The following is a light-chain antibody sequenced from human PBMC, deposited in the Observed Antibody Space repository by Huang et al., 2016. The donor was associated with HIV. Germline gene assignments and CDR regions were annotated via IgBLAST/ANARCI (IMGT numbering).Light chain of an antibody. V-gene: IGKV3-15*01. CDR2: GVS. Sequence: EIVMTQSPATLSVSPGERATLSCRASQSISNNLAWYQQKLGQAPRLLIYGVSTRATGIPARFSGSGSGTEFTLTISSLQSEDFAVYYCQQYNDWPPYTFGQGTKLDIK. CDR1: QSISNN. CDR3: QQYNDWPPYT. J-gene: IGKJ2*01.